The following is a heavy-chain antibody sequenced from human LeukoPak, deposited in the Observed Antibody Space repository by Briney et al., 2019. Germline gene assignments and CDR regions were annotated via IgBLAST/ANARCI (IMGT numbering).Heavy chain of an antibody. CDR1: GGSFSGYY. CDR2: INHSGST. D-gene: IGHD3-22*01. Sequence: SETLSLTCAVYGGSFSGYYWSWIRQPPGKGLEWIGEINHSGSTNYNPSLKGRVTISVDTSKNQFSLKLSSVTAADTAVYYCANVPSYYDSSGDYYGPHFDYWGQGTLVTVSS. V-gene: IGHV4-34*01. CDR3: ANVPSYYDSSGDYYGPHFDY. J-gene: IGHJ4*02.